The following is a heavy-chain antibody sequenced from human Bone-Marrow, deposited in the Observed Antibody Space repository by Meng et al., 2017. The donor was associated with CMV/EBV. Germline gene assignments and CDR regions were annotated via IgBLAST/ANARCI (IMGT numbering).Heavy chain of an antibody. CDR2: INHSGST. CDR3: ARGYFFNWFDP. V-gene: IGHV4-34*01. D-gene: IGHD3-3*01. J-gene: IGHJ5*02. CDR1: GGSFSGYY. Sequence: SETLSLTCAVYGGSFSGYYWSWIRQPPGKGLEWIGEINHSGSTNYNPSLKSRVTISVDTSKNQFSLKLSSVTAADTAVYYCARGYFFNWFDPWVQGTLVTVSS.